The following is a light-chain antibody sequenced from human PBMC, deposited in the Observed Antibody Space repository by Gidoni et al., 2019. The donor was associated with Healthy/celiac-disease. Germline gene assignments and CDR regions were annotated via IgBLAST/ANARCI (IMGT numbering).Light chain of an antibody. J-gene: IGKJ4*01. CDR2: GAS. V-gene: IGKV3-15*01. CDR3: QQYNNWPLT. Sequence: ELVMTQSPATLSVSPGERATLSCRASQSVSSYLAWYQQKPGQAPRLLIYGASTRATGIPARFSGSGSGTEFTLTISSLQSEDFAVYYCQQYNNWPLTFGGGTKVEIK. CDR1: QSVSSY.